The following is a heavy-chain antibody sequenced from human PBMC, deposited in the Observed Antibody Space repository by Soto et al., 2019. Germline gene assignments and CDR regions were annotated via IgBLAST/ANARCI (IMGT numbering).Heavy chain of an antibody. J-gene: IGHJ4*02. V-gene: IGHV1-69*01. CDR3: ARLVTLSHQYYFDY. CDR2: IIPIFGTA. CDR1: GGTFSRYA. D-gene: IGHD4-4*01. Sequence: QVQLVQSGAEVKKPGSSVKVSCKASGGTFSRYAISWVRQAPGQGLEWMGGIIPIFGTANYAQKFQGRVTTTADESTSTAYMELSSMRSEYTAVYYWARLVTLSHQYYFDYWGQGTLVTVSS.